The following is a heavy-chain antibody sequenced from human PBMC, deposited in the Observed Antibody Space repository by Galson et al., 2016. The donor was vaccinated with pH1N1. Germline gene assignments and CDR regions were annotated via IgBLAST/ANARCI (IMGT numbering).Heavy chain of an antibody. V-gene: IGHV2-5*01. CDR3: AHSLYGDYVGWFDP. Sequence: PALVEPTQTLTLTCTFSGFSLSTSGVGVGWIRQPPGKALEWLALIYWNDDKRYSPSLKSRLTITKDTPKNQVVLTMTNMDPVDTATYYCAHSLYGDYVGWFDPWGQGTLVTVSS. CDR1: GFSLSTSGVG. CDR2: IYWNDDK. J-gene: IGHJ5*02. D-gene: IGHD4-17*01.